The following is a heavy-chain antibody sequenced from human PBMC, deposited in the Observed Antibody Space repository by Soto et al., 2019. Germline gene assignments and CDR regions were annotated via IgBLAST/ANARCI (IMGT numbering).Heavy chain of an antibody. CDR1: GFPFSVYG. J-gene: IGHJ3*02. CDR2: TWYDGTNK. CDR3: ARPQGDYGDYLRACDI. V-gene: IGHV3-33*01. Sequence: QVQLVESGGGVVLPGGSLRISCAASGFPFSVYGMHWVRQAPGKGLEWVAVTWYDGTNKYYAESVKGRFIISRDNSKNTLYLQMNSLRAEDTAVYHCARPQGDYGDYLRACDIWGPGTTVTVSS. D-gene: IGHD4-17*01.